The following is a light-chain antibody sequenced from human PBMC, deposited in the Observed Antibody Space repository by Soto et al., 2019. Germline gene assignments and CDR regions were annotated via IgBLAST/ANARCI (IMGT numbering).Light chain of an antibody. V-gene: IGLV1-51*01. CDR1: SSNIGHSS. CDR3: GTWDSSLSAWV. Sequence: QSVLTQPPSVSAAPGQKVTISCSGSSSNIGHSSVFWYRQLPGTAPKLVIFDNVNRPSEIPDRFSGSKSGTSATLGVTGLQTGDEAEYYCGTWDSSLSAWVFGGGTKLTVL. J-gene: IGLJ3*02. CDR2: DNV.